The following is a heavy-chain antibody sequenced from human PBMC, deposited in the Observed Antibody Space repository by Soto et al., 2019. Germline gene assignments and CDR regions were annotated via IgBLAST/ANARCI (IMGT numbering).Heavy chain of an antibody. D-gene: IGHD6-19*01. CDR3: AKEGWPRSGWFGKFDY. V-gene: IGHV3-23*01. J-gene: IGHJ4*01. CDR2: IDGSDGKT. Sequence: EVQLLESGGGLVQPGGSLRLSCVASGFTFSTSAMNWVRQAPGKGLEWVSGIDGSDGKTYYAASVTGRFTISRDTSKSTLYLQLNGLTVADTALYYCAKEGWPRSGWFGKFDYWGHGALVTVSS. CDR1: GFTFSTSA.